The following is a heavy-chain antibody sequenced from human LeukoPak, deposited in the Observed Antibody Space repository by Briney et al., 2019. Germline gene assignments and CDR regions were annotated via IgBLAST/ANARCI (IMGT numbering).Heavy chain of an antibody. Sequence: ASVKVSCKASGYTFTSYGISWVRQAPGQGIEWMGWISAYNGNTNYAQKLQGRVTMTTDTSTSTAYMELRSLRSDDTAVYYCARSARGGWLFDYWGQGTLVTVSS. J-gene: IGHJ4*02. CDR3: ARSARGGWLFDY. CDR2: ISAYNGNT. V-gene: IGHV1-18*01. CDR1: GYTFTSYG. D-gene: IGHD6-19*01.